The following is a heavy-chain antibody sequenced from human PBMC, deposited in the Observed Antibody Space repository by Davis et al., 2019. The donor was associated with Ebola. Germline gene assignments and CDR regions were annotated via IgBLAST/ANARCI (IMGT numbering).Heavy chain of an antibody. D-gene: IGHD6-19*01. CDR1: GFTFNSYT. Sequence: GESLKISCEASGFTFNSYTMNWVRQAPGKGLEWVSSITSSSRYIYYADSVKGRLSISRDDARKSLYLQMNRLRAEDTAVYYCGGGYSSGWYGGVFVDYWGQGTLVTVSS. CDR2: ITSSSRYI. CDR3: GGGYSSGWYGGVFVDY. J-gene: IGHJ4*02. V-gene: IGHV3-21*01.